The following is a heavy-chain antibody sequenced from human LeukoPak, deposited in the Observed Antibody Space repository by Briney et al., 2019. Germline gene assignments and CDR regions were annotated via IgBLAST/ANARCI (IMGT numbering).Heavy chain of an antibody. D-gene: IGHD3-22*01. CDR1: AASISIYY. CDR3: ASPRSGYRYTFDY. Sequence: ASETLSLTCAVSAASISIYYWSWIRQAPGKGLEWIGYISTSGSTNYNPSLKSRVSISLDTSKNRFSLNLNFVTAADTAVYYCASPRSGYRYTFDYWGQGALVTVSS. V-gene: IGHV4-4*09. CDR2: ISTSGST. J-gene: IGHJ4*02.